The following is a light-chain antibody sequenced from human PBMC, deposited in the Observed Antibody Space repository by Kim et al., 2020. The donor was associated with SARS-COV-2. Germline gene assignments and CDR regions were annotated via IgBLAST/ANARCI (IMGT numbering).Light chain of an antibody. Sequence: VALGQTVRITCQGDSLRSYYATWYQQKPGQAPIVFIYGKNNRPSGIPDRFSGSSSGDTASLTITGTQAGDEADYYCNSRGSNDNVLFGGGTKLTVL. V-gene: IGLV3-19*01. CDR1: SLRSYY. J-gene: IGLJ2*01. CDR2: GKN. CDR3: NSRGSNDNVL.